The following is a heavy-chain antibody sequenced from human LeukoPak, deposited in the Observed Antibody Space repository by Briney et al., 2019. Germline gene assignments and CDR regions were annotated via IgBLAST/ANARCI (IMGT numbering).Heavy chain of an antibody. D-gene: IGHD3-22*01. J-gene: IGHJ4*02. CDR2: MNPNSGYT. V-gene: IGHV1-8*01. CDR1: GYTFTNYD. Sequence: AASVKVSCKGSGYTFTNYDINWVRQATGQGLEWMGWMNPNSGYTGFAQKFQGRVTMTRDTSTSTVYMELSSLRSEDTAVYYCATDLGDSSGYTHRDYWGQGTLVTVSS. CDR3: ATDLGDSSGYTHRDY.